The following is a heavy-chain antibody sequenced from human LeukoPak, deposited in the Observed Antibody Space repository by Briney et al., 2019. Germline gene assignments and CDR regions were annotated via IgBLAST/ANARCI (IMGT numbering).Heavy chain of an antibody. CDR1: GFTFSSYS. D-gene: IGHD3-3*01. V-gene: IGHV3-21*01. Sequence: PGRSLRLSCAASGFTFSSYSMNWVRQAPGKGLEWVSSISSSSSYIYYADSVKGRFTISRDNAKNSLYLQMNSLRAEDTAVYYCARVAHYDFWSGYPYYFDYWGQGTLVTVSS. CDR2: ISSSSSYI. J-gene: IGHJ4*02. CDR3: ARVAHYDFWSGYPYYFDY.